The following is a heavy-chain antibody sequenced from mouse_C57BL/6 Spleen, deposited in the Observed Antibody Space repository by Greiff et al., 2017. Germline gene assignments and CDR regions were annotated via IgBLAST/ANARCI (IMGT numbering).Heavy chain of an antibody. CDR1: GFTFSDAW. D-gene: IGHD2-1*01. CDR2: IRNKANNHAT. Sequence: EVQVVESGGGLVQPGGSMKLSCAASGFTFSDAWMDWVRQSPEKGLALVAEIRNKANNHATYYAVSLKGRFTISRDDSKSSVYLQMHSLRAEDTGIYYCTESYYGNPFAYWGQGTLVTVSA. V-gene: IGHV6-6*01. CDR3: TESYYGNPFAY. J-gene: IGHJ3*01.